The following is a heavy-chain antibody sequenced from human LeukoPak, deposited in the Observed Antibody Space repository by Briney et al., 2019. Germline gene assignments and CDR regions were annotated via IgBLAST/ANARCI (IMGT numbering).Heavy chain of an antibody. D-gene: IGHD6-6*01. CDR3: ARDSIAARGRAFDY. CDR1: GGSISSYY. Sequence: SETLSLACTVSGGSISSYYWSWIRQSPGKGLEWIGYIYYSGSTNYNPSLKSRVTISVDTSKNQFSLKLSSVTAADTAVYYCARDSIAARGRAFDYWGQGTLVTVSS. CDR2: IYYSGST. V-gene: IGHV4-59*01. J-gene: IGHJ4*02.